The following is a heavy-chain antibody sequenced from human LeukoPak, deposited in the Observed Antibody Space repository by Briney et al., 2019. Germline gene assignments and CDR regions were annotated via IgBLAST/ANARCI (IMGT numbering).Heavy chain of an antibody. CDR2: ISSSSSTI. V-gene: IGHV3-48*01. CDR3: ARDPRFLEWLPYDY. CDR1: GFTFSSYS. D-gene: IGHD3-3*01. Sequence: GGSLRLSCAASGFTFSSYSMNWVRQAPGKGLEWVSYISSSSSTIYYADSVKGRFTISRDNAKNSLYLQMNSLRAEDTAVYYCARDPRFLEWLPYDYWGQGTPVTVSS. J-gene: IGHJ4*02.